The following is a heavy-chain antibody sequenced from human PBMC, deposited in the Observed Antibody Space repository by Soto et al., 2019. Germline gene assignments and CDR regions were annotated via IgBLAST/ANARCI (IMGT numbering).Heavy chain of an antibody. CDR2: IYHTGTT. V-gene: IGHV4-4*02. CDR1: GDSVSSNNY. CDR3: ARSAGSYAVHS. D-gene: IGHD6-19*01. Sequence: QVQLQESGPGLVKPSGTLSLTCAVSGDSVSSNNYWCWVRQPPGKGVGWIGEIYHTGTTNYNPSLKSRVTISVDKSNIQFSLNLSSVTAAYTAVYYCARSAGSYAVHSWGPGTLVTVSS. J-gene: IGHJ4*02.